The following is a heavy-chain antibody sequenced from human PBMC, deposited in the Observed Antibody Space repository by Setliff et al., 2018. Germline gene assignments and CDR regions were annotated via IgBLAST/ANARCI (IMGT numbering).Heavy chain of an antibody. D-gene: IGHD5-18*01. CDR3: ASSFLVDTAMVTLMDAFDI. Sequence: GASVKVSCKASGYTFTSYDINWVRQATGQGLEWMGWMNPNSGNTGYAQKFQGRVTITRDTSASTAYMELSSLRSEDTAVYYCASSFLVDTAMVTLMDAFDIWGQGTMVTVSS. CDR1: GYTFTSYD. J-gene: IGHJ3*02. V-gene: IGHV1-8*03. CDR2: MNPNSGNT.